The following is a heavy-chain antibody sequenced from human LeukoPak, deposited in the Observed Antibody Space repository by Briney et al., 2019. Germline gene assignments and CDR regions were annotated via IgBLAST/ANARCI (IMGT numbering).Heavy chain of an antibody. Sequence: ASVKVSCEASGYTFTGYYMHWVRQAPGQGLEWMGWINPNSGGTNYAQKFQGRVTMTRDASISAAYMELSRLRSDDTAVYYCARAFGGWYDGPFDYWGRGTLVTVSS. V-gene: IGHV1-2*02. CDR1: GYTFTGYY. CDR3: ARAFGGWYDGPFDY. D-gene: IGHD6-19*01. J-gene: IGHJ4*02. CDR2: INPNSGGT.